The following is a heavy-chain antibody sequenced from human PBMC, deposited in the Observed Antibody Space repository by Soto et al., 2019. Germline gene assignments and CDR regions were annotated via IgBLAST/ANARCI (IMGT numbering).Heavy chain of an antibody. CDR3: AKGVPGIAVAGTGYFQH. CDR2: VSRSSGTT. J-gene: IGHJ1*01. CDR1: GFTFSSYA. D-gene: IGHD6-19*01. Sequence: GGSLRLSCAASGFTFSSYAMSWVRQAPGKGLEWVSIVSRSSGTTYYADSVKGRFIISRDNSKNMLYVQMNSLRAEDAAVYYCAKGVPGIAVAGTGYFQHWGQGTLVTVSS. V-gene: IGHV3-23*01.